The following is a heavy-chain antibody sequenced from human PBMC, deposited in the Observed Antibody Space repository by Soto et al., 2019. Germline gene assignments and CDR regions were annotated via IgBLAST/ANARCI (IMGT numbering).Heavy chain of an antibody. J-gene: IGHJ4*02. D-gene: IGHD2-21*02. CDR3: AKATLGGEGDDYYFDY. CDR2: ISGSGGST. Sequence: GGSLRLSCAASGFTFSSYAMSWVRQAPGKGLEWVSAISGSGGSTYYADSVKGRFTISRDNSKNTLYLQMNSLRAEDTAVYYCAKATLGGEGDDYYFDYWGQGTLVTVSS. CDR1: GFTFSSYA. V-gene: IGHV3-23*01.